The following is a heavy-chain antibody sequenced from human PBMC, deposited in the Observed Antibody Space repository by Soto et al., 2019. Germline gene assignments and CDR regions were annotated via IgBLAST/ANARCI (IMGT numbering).Heavy chain of an antibody. Sequence: QVQLQESGPGLVKPSQTLSLTCTVSGGSISSGGHYWSWIRQHPGKGLEWNGYISYSGSTYYNPSLESRVTISVDTSKNQFSLKLSSVTAADTAVYYCARDALSRDSIWGQGTLVTVSS. CDR1: GGSISSGGHY. J-gene: IGHJ4*02. V-gene: IGHV4-31*03. CDR2: ISYSGST. CDR3: ARDALSRDSI. D-gene: IGHD3-22*01.